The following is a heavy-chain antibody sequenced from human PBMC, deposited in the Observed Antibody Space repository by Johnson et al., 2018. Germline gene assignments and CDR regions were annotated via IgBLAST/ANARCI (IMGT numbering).Heavy chain of an antibody. V-gene: IGHV4-34*08. CDR3: VGRVGGYEFWSGYYDRIRYYNYMDV. CDR2: INHSGST. Sequence: QVQLQQWGAGLLKPSETLSLTCAVSGGTFSGSYWSWIRQPPGKGLEWIGEINHSGSTTYNPSLKRRVTMSVDTSKNQFSLKLTSVTAADTAVYYCVGRVGGYEFWSGYYDRIRYYNYMDVWGKGTTVTVSS. D-gene: IGHD3-3*01. CDR1: GGTFSGSY. J-gene: IGHJ6*03.